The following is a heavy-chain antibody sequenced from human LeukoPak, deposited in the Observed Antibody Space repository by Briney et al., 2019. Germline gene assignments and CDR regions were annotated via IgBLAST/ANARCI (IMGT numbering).Heavy chain of an antibody. CDR1: GYSFSTYW. Sequence: GESLKISCKGSGYSFSTYWIGWVRQMPGKGLEWMGIIYPGDSDTKYSPSVQGQVTISADKSISTAYLQWSSLKASDTAMYYCARHGLSNGWFTFDYWGQRTLVTASS. CDR2: IYPGDSDT. J-gene: IGHJ4*02. V-gene: IGHV5-51*01. CDR3: ARHGLSNGWFTFDY. D-gene: IGHD6-13*01.